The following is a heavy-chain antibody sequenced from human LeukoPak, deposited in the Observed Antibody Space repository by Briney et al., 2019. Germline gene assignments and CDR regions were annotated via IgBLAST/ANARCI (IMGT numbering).Heavy chain of an antibody. J-gene: IGHJ6*02. D-gene: IGHD3-10*01. CDR2: ISSSGSTI. CDR1: GFTFSSYA. CDR3: ARVYYYGSGSLGYGMDV. Sequence: GRSLRLSCAASGFTFSSYAMHWVRQAPGKGLEWVSYISSSGSTIYYADSVKGRFTISGDNAKNSLYLQMNSLRAEDTAVYYCARVYYYGSGSLGYGMDVWGQGTTVTVSS. V-gene: IGHV3-48*03.